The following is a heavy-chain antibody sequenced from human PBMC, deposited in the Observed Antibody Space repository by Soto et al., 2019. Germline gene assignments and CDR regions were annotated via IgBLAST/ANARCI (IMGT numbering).Heavy chain of an antibody. CDR1: GFTFSSYG. J-gene: IGHJ6*02. CDR3: AKEGYYDSSGYFYYYYGMDV. V-gene: IGHV3-30*18. Sequence: QVQLVESGGGVVQPGRSLRLSCAASGFTFSSYGMHWVRQAPGKGLEWVAVISYDGSNKYYADSVKGRFTISRDNSKNTLYLQMNSLRAEDTAVYYGAKEGYYDSSGYFYYYYGMDVWGQGTTVTVSS. CDR2: ISYDGSNK. D-gene: IGHD3-22*01.